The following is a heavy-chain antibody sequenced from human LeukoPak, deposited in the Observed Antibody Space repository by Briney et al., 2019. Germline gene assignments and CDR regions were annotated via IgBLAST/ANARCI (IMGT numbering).Heavy chain of an antibody. J-gene: IGHJ4*02. CDR3: ARDRDVLLWFGEFKN. D-gene: IGHD3-10*01. CDR1: GYSITSAYY. CDR2: FFLKGST. V-gene: IGHV4-38-2*02. Sequence: SETLSLTCTVSGYSITSAYYWGWIRQPPGKGLEWIGSFFLKGSTYYNPSLKSRVTISVDTSKNKFSLKLSSVTAADTAVYYCARDRDVLLWFGEFKNWGQGTLVTVSS.